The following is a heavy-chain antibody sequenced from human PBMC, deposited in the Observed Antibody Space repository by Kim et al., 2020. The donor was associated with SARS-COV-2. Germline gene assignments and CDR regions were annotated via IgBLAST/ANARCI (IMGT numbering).Heavy chain of an antibody. Sequence: SETLSLTCTVSGGSISSYYWSWIRQPPGKGLEWVGYNYYSGSTNYNPSLKSRVTISVDTTKNQFSLKLSSLTAADTAVYYCARAAIFGTWDYWGQGTLVTVSS. J-gene: IGHJ4*02. CDR2: NYYSGST. CDR3: ARAAIFGTWDY. V-gene: IGHV4-59*01. CDR1: GGSISSYY. D-gene: IGHD3-3*01.